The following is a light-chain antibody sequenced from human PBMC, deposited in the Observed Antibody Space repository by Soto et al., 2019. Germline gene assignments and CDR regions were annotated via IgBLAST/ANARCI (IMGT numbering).Light chain of an antibody. CDR3: QQYNIYWT. Sequence: DIQMTQSPSTLSASVGDRVTITCRASQSVGSWLAWYQQKPGKAPKLLIYDASSLESGVPSRFSGSGSGTEFTLTISSLQPDDFATYYCQQYNIYWTFGQGTKVEIK. CDR2: DAS. CDR1: QSVGSW. V-gene: IGKV1-5*01. J-gene: IGKJ1*01.